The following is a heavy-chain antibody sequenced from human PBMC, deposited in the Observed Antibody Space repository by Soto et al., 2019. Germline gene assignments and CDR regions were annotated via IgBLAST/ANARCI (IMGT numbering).Heavy chain of an antibody. CDR3: ARGGAYIYGPQYD. V-gene: IGHV3-74*01. J-gene: IGHJ4*02. CDR1: GFSFSGYW. CDR2: INGDGSST. Sequence: GGSLRLSSATSGFSFSGYWIHWVRPAPGKGLVWVSHINGDGSSTNYADSVKGRFTISRDYAKNTLYLQMNSLRVEDTAVYYCARGGAYIYGPQYDWGQGTLVTVSS. D-gene: IGHD5-18*01.